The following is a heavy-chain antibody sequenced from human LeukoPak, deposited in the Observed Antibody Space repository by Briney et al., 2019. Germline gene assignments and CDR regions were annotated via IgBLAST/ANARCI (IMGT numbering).Heavy chain of an antibody. Sequence: SETLSLTCTVSGGSISSSSYYWGWIRQPPGKGLEWIGSIYYSGSTYYNPSLKSRVTISVDTSKNQFSLKLSSVTAADTAVYYCARDYKRNDFYGDYRYFQHWGQGTLVTVSS. J-gene: IGHJ1*01. CDR1: GGSISSSSYY. CDR3: ARDYKRNDFYGDYRYFQH. D-gene: IGHD4-17*01. V-gene: IGHV4-39*07. CDR2: IYYSGST.